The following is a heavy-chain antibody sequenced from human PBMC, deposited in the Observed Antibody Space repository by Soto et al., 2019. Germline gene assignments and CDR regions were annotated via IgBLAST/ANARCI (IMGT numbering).Heavy chain of an antibody. CDR1: GWSFSGYY. CDR2: IYYSGST. J-gene: IGHJ4*02. V-gene: IGHV4-31*11. CDR3: ARAPYSSSYFDY. Sequence: TLSLTCAVYGWSFSGYYWSWIRQHPGKGLEWIGYIYYSGSTYYNPSLKSRVTISVDTSKNQFSLKLSSVTAADTAVYYCARAPYSSSYFDYWGQGTLVTVSS. D-gene: IGHD6-6*01.